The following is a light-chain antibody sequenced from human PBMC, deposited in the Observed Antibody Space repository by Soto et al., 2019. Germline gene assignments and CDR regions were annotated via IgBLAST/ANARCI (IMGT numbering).Light chain of an antibody. Sequence: DIQMTQSPSTLSASVGDRVTITCRASQSISSWLAWYQQKPGKAPKLLIYDASSLECGVPSRFSGSGSGTEFTLTISSLQPDDFATYYCQQYNSYSQTFGQGAKVDI. J-gene: IGKJ1*01. CDR2: DAS. V-gene: IGKV1-5*01. CDR1: QSISSW. CDR3: QQYNSYSQT.